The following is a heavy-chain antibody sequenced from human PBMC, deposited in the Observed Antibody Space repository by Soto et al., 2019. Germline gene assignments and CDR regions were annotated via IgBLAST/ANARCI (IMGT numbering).Heavy chain of an antibody. V-gene: IGHV1-18*01. Sequence: QVHLVQSGAEVKKPGASVKVSCKAPGYSFSSYGITWVRQAPGQGLEWMGWISTYIGNAKYAQKFQGRVTLTRDTSTGTAYMELRSLRSDDTVVYYCARMLSSSVDNWGQGTLVTVSS. CDR1: GYSFSSYG. D-gene: IGHD2-2*01. CDR3: ARMLSSSVDN. CDR2: ISTYIGNA. J-gene: IGHJ4*02.